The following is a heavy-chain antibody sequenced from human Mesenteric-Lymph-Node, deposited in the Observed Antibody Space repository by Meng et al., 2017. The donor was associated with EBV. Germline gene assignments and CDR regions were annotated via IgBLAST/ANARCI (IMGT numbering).Heavy chain of an antibody. D-gene: IGHD3-9*01. CDR3: ARNLDWLYHFDY. J-gene: IGHJ4*02. CDR1: GYSFSKYG. Sequence: QVQLVQSGVEVKKPGASVKVSCKASGYSFSKYGVSWVRQAPGQGLEWMGWISGYSGNTKYAQNLQGRVIMTTDASTDTAYMELRSLRADDTALYYCARNLDWLYHFDYWGQGTMVTVSS. V-gene: IGHV1-18*01. CDR2: ISGYSGNT.